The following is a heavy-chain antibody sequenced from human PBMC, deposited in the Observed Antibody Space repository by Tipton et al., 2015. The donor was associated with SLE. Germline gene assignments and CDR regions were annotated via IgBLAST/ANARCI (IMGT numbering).Heavy chain of an antibody. V-gene: IGHV1-69*05. CDR1: GGTFGNYA. CDR3: TRDEVSMRWEWFDP. CDR2: TKPLSSTT. J-gene: IGHJ5*02. D-gene: IGHD1-26*01. Sequence: QSGAEVKKPGSSVRVSCKASGGTFGNYAISWVRQAPGRGLEWMGQTKPLSSTTSYGQNFEGRVTFTTDDSTTTAFMELSGLRTEDTALYFCTRDEVSMRWEWFDPWGQGTLVTVSS.